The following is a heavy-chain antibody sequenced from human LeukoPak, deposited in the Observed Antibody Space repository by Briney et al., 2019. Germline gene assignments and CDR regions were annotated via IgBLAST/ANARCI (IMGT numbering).Heavy chain of an antibody. CDR1: GYTFTSYG. V-gene: IGHV1-18*01. CDR2: ISAYNGNT. CDR3: ARVTQTDYDFDY. J-gene: IGHJ4*02. D-gene: IGHD4-17*01. Sequence: GASVKVSCKASGYTFTSYGISWGRHAPRQRLEWMGWISAYNGNTDYAQKLQGRVTMTTDTSTSTAYMELRSLRSDDTAVYYCARVTQTDYDFDYWGQGTLVTVSS.